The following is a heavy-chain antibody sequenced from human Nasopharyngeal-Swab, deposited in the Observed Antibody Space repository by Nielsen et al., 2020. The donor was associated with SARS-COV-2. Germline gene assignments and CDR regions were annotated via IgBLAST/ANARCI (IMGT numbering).Heavy chain of an antibody. V-gene: IGHV3-48*01. Sequence: WIRQPPGKGLEWVSYISSSSSTIYYADSVKGRFTISRDNSKNTLYLQMNSLRAEDTAVYYCVKEGSSSSWFTGSFDYWGQGTLVTVSS. D-gene: IGHD6-13*01. CDR2: ISSSSSTI. J-gene: IGHJ4*02. CDR3: VKEGSSSSWFTGSFDY.